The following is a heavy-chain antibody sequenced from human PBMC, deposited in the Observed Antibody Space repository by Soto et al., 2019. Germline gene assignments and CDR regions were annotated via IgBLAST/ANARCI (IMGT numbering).Heavy chain of an antibody. CDR3: ARCTHGSTTCYGRLDI. Sequence: QGQLEQSGAEVKKRGASVKVSCKASGYTFTNSGMSWVRQAPGQGLEWMGWISGYNGNTNYAQKFQGRVTMTTDTSTSTGFLDRRSLRSDDTAVYYCARCTHGSTTCYGRLDIWGQGTMVTVSS. CDR2: ISGYNGNT. J-gene: IGHJ3*02. D-gene: IGHD2-2*01. V-gene: IGHV1-18*01. CDR1: GYTFTNSG.